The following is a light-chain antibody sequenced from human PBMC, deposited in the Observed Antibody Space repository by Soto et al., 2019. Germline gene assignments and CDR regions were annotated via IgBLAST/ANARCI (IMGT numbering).Light chain of an antibody. Sequence: ERVMTQSPAALSVSLGERATLSCRASQSVDNKLAWYQFKPGQAPRLLIYGASTRATGVPTRFSGSGSGTEFTLTIGSLQSEDFAVYYCLQYYGLPKTFGQGTEVEIK. CDR3: LQYYGLPKT. CDR2: GAS. J-gene: IGKJ1*01. V-gene: IGKV3-15*01. CDR1: QSVDNK.